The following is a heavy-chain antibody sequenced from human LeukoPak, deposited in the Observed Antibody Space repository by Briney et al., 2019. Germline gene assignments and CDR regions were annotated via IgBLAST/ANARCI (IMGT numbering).Heavy chain of an antibody. CDR3: ARGGYCSSTSCQTGNWFDP. CDR2: INHSGST. CDR1: GGSFSGYY. Sequence: SETPSLTCAVYGGSFSGYYWSWIRQPPGKGLEWIGEINHSGSTNYNPSLKSRVTISVDTSKNQFSLKLSSVTAADTAVYYCARGGYCSSTSCQTGNWFDPWGQGTLVTVSS. V-gene: IGHV4-34*01. J-gene: IGHJ5*02. D-gene: IGHD2-2*01.